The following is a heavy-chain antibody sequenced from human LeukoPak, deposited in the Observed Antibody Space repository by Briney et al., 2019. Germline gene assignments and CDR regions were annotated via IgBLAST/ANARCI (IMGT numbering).Heavy chain of an antibody. D-gene: IGHD1-26*01. Sequence: TGGSLRLSCAASGFTFSDYFMTWIRQAPGKGLEWVSYISSSGGTKYYADSVKGRFTISRDNAKNSLYLQMNSLRAEDTAVYYRAREGSSGSYRRYYFDYWGQGTLVTVSS. CDR3: AREGSSGSYRRYYFDY. J-gene: IGHJ4*02. V-gene: IGHV3-11*04. CDR2: ISSSGGTK. CDR1: GFTFSDYF.